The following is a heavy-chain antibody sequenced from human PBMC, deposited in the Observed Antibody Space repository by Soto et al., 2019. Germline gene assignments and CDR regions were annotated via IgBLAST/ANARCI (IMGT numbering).Heavy chain of an antibody. Sequence: EVQLVESGGGLVKPGGSLRLSCAASGFTFSSYSMNWVRQAPGKGLEWVSSISSSSSYIYYADSVKGRFTISRDNDKNSLYLQMNSLRAEDTAVYYCARYYYDSSGYYYDAFDIWGQGTMVTVSS. CDR2: ISSSSSYI. J-gene: IGHJ3*02. CDR1: GFTFSSYS. V-gene: IGHV3-21*01. D-gene: IGHD3-22*01. CDR3: ARYYYDSSGYYYDAFDI.